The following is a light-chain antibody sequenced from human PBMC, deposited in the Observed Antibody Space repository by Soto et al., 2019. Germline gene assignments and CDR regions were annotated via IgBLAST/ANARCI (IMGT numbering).Light chain of an antibody. CDR3: QQFGNSPKFS. CDR2: GAS. CDR1: QSISSSY. V-gene: IGKV3-20*01. Sequence: EIVLTQSPDTLSLSPGERATLSCRASQSISSSYLAWYQQKPGQAPRLLLYGASSRANGVPDRFSGSESETDFTLTINRLEPEDSAVYYCQQFGNSPKFSFGPGTKVDIK. J-gene: IGKJ3*01.